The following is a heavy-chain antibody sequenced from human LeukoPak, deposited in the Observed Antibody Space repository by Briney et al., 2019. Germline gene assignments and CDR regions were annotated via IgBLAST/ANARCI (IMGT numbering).Heavy chain of an antibody. CDR1: GGSIGNYY. CDR2: IYYSGST. Sequence: ETLSLTCIVSGGSIGNYYWTWIRQPPGKGLEWIGYIYYSGSTDYNPSLKSRVTISVDTSKSQFSLKLSSVTAADTAVYYCASTLGSSWQSGFWGQGTLVTVSS. J-gene: IGHJ4*02. CDR3: ASTLGSSWQSGF. V-gene: IGHV4-59*08. D-gene: IGHD6-13*01.